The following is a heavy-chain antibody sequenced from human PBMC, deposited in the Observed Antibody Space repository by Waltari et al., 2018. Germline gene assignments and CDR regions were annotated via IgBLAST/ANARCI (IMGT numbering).Heavy chain of an antibody. CDR1: GFTFSSSG. J-gene: IGHJ4*02. Sequence: QVQLVESGGGVVQPGRSLRLSCAASGFTFSSSGMHWVRQAPGKGLGWVAVIWYDGSNKYYADSVKGRFTISRDNSKNTLYLQMNSLRAEDTAVYYCARDLFVVPAASPLSNWGQGTLVTVSS. CDR2: IWYDGSNK. CDR3: ARDLFVVPAASPLSN. D-gene: IGHD2-2*01. V-gene: IGHV3-33*01.